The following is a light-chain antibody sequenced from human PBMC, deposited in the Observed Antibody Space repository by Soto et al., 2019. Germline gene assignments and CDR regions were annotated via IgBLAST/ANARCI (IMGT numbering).Light chain of an antibody. CDR3: AAWDDSLNGVL. CDR1: GSNIGSNT. CDR2: SNN. J-gene: IGLJ2*01. V-gene: IGLV1-44*01. Sequence: QSVLTQPPSASGTPGQRVTISCSGSGSNIGSNTVNWYQQLPGTAPKLLIYSNNQRPSVVPDRFSGSKSGTSASLASSGLQSEDEADYYCAAWDDSLNGVLVGGGTKLTFL.